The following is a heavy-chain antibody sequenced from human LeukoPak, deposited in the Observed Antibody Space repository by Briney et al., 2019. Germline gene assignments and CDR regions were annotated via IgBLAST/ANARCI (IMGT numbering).Heavy chain of an antibody. V-gene: IGHV1-69*01. D-gene: IGHD5-24*01. J-gene: IGHJ6*03. CDR2: IIPIFGTA. CDR1: GGTFSSYA. Sequence: SVKVSCKASGGTFSSYAISWVRQAPGQGLEWMGGIIPIFGTANYAQKFQGRVTITADESTSTAYMELSSLRSEDTAVYYCARGGDGYNYYYYYMDVWGKGTTVTISS. CDR3: ARGGDGYNYYYYYMDV.